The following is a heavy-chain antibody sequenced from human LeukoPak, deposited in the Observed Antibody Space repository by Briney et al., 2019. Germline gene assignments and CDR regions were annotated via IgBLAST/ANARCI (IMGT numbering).Heavy chain of an antibody. CDR3: AKDGGDGYNQEGFDY. Sequence: GRSLRLSCAASGFTFDDYAMHWVRQAPGKGLEWVSGISWNSGSIGYADSVKGRFTISRDNAKNSLYLQMNSLRAEDTALYYCAKDGGDGYNQEGFDYWGQGTLVTVSS. D-gene: IGHD5-24*01. V-gene: IGHV3-9*01. J-gene: IGHJ4*02. CDR2: ISWNSGSI. CDR1: GFTFDDYA.